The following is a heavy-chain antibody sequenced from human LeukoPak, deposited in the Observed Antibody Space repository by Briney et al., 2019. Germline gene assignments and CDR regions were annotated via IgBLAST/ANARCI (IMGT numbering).Heavy chain of an antibody. D-gene: IGHD3-10*01. CDR1: GGSISSYY. J-gene: IGHJ4*02. Sequence: PSETLSLTCTVSGGSISSYYWSWIRQPPGKGLEWIWDIYYSGSTNYNPSLKSRVTISVDTSKNQFSLKLSSVTAADTAVYYCAREVRYYGSVSYYPLFDYWGQGTLVTVSS. CDR3: AREVRYYGSVSYYPLFDY. CDR2: IYYSGST. V-gene: IGHV4-59*01.